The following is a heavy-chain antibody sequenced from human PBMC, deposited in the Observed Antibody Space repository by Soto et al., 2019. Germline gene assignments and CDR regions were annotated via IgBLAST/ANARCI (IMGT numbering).Heavy chain of an antibody. CDR1: GGSISSGDYY. D-gene: IGHD3-3*01. CDR2: IYYSGST. V-gene: IGHV4-30-4*01. J-gene: IGHJ6*02. Sequence: PSETLSLTCTVSGGSISSGDYYWSWIRQPPGKGLEWIGYIYYSGSTYYNPSLKSRVTISVDTSKNQFSLKLSSVTAADTAVYYCARASLTIFGVVPYYYGMDVWGQGTTVTVSS. CDR3: ARASLTIFGVVPYYYGMDV.